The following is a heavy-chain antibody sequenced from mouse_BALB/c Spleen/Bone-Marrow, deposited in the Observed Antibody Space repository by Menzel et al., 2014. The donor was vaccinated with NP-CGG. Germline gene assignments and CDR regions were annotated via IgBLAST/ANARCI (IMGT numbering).Heavy chain of an antibody. J-gene: IGHJ3*01. CDR1: GFDFSGYW. CDR3: ARLGYYGGFAY. Sequence: EVNVVESGGGLVQPGGSLKLSCAASGFDFSGYWMSWVRQAPGKGLEWIGEINPDSSTINYTPSLKDRFIISRDNAKNTLYLQMSKVRPEDTALYYCARLGYYGGFAYWGQGTLVTVSA. CDR2: INPDSSTI. V-gene: IGHV4-1*02. D-gene: IGHD2-3*01.